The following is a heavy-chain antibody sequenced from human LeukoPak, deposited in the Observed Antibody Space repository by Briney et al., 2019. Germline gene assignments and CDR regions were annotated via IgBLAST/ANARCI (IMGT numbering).Heavy chain of an antibody. CDR3: TRHGSIHDY. D-gene: IGHD2-2*03. J-gene: IGHJ4*02. Sequence: PGGSLRLSCAASGFTLSGSAMHWVRQASGKGLEWVGRIRSKANSYATAYAASVKGRFTISRDDSKNTAYLQMNSLKTEDTAVYYCTRHGSIHDYWGQGTLVTVSS. CDR2: IRSKANSYAT. CDR1: GFTLSGSA. V-gene: IGHV3-73*01.